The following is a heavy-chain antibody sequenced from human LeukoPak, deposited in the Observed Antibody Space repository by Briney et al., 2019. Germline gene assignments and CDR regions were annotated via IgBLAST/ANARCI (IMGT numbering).Heavy chain of an antibody. Sequence: GGSLRLSCAASGFTFSSYAMSWVRQAPGKGLEWVSTINDSGGSTYYADSVKGRFTISRDSSKNTLYLQMNSLRAEDTAVYYCAKDLGYNWNYFDYWGQGTLVTVSS. D-gene: IGHD1-20*01. CDR3: AKDLGYNWNYFDY. CDR2: INDSGGST. CDR1: GFTFSSYA. V-gene: IGHV3-23*01. J-gene: IGHJ4*02.